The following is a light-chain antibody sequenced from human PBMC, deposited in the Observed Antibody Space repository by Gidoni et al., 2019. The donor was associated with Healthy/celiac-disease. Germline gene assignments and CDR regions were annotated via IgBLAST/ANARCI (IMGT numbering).Light chain of an antibody. CDR1: QSVSSY. J-gene: IGKJ4*01. CDR2: DAS. Sequence: EIVLTQSPATLSLSPGERATLSCRASQSVSSYLAWYQQKPGQAPRLLIYDASNRATVIPARFSGSESGTDFTLTISSLEPEDFAVYYCQQRSNWPFLTFGGGTKVEIK. V-gene: IGKV3-11*01. CDR3: QQRSNWPFLT.